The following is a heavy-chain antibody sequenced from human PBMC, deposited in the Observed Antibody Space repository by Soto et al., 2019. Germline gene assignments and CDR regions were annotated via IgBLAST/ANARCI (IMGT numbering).Heavy chain of an antibody. Sequence: SVKVPCTASGYTFTGYYMHWLRQAPGQGLEWMGWISPNSGGTNYAQKFQGRVTMTRDTSISTAYMELSRLRSDDTAVYYCARGPGYSEDPPDGPWGQGTLVTVSS. CDR1: GYTFTGYY. J-gene: IGHJ5*02. CDR3: ARGPGYSEDPPDGP. CDR2: ISPNSGGT. V-gene: IGHV1-2*02. D-gene: IGHD2-15*01.